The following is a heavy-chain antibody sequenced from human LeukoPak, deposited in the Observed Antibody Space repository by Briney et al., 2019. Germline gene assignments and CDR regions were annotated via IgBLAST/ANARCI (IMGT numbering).Heavy chain of an antibody. CDR3: TRTIAGYIDY. D-gene: IGHD2-2*02. V-gene: IGHV6-1*01. J-gene: IGHJ4*02. Sequence: SQTLSLTCAISGDTVSSNSAAWDWIRQSPSRGLEWLGRTYYRSKWYYGYAVSVKSRITINPDTSKNQFSLQLNSVTPEDTAIYYCTRTIAGYIDYWGQGTLVTVSS. CDR2: TYYRSKWYY. CDR1: GDTVSSNSAA.